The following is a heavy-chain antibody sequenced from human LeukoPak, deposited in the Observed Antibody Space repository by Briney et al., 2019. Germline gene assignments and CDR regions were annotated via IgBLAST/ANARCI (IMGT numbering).Heavy chain of an antibody. D-gene: IGHD1-14*01. CDR2: INHSGST. Sequence: SETLSLTCAVYGWSFSGYYWSWIRQPPGKGLEWIGEINHSGSTNYNPSLKSRVTISVDTSKNQLSLKLSSVTAADTAVYYCAILAPEPLDYWGQGTLVTVSS. V-gene: IGHV4-34*01. CDR3: AILAPEPLDY. CDR1: GWSFSGYY. J-gene: IGHJ4*02.